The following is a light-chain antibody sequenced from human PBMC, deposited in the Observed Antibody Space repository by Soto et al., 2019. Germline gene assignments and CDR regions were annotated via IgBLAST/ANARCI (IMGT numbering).Light chain of an antibody. J-gene: IGKJ1*01. Sequence: EIVLTQSPGTLSLSPGERAILSCRASQSVSSDYLAWYQQQKPGQAPRLLIYGASIRTTGIPDRFSGSGTGTDFTLTISRLEPEDFAVYYCQQYGGSPTFGQGTRV. CDR2: GAS. V-gene: IGKV3-20*01. CDR3: QQYGGSPT. CDR1: QSVSSDY.